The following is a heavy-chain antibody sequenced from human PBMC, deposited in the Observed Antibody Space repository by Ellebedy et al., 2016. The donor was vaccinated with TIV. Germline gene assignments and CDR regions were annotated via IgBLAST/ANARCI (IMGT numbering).Heavy chain of an antibody. D-gene: IGHD6-13*01. CDR1: GYTFTSYG. Sequence: ASVKVSXKASGYTFTSYGISWVRQAPGQGLEWMGWINPNSGGTNYAQKFQGRVTMTRDTSISTAYMELSRLRSDDTAVYYCARGGHDSSSWYIPRSYYYYMDVWGKGTTVTVSS. V-gene: IGHV1-2*02. CDR3: ARGGHDSSSWYIPRSYYYYMDV. CDR2: INPNSGGT. J-gene: IGHJ6*03.